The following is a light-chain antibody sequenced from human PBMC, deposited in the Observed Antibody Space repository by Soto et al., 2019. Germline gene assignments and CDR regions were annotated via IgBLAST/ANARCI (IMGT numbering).Light chain of an antibody. CDR2: DAF. Sequence: EIVLTQSTTTLSLSPGERATLSCRTSQSVSSYFAWYQQKPGRAPRLRSYDAFKRTTGIPARFIGSGSATDHTLTSSSVEPEDFAVYYCQQRSHWPIICGQGTRLEIK. CDR3: QQRSHWPII. CDR1: QSVSSY. V-gene: IGKV3-11*01. J-gene: IGKJ5*01.